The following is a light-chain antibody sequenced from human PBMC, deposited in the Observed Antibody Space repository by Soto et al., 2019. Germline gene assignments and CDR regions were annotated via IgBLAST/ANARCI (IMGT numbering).Light chain of an antibody. CDR3: QVWDSSSDHLYV. CDR1: NIGSKS. CDR2: DDS. Sequence: SYELTQPPSVSVAPGQTARITCGGTNIGSKSVHWYQQKPGQAPVLVVYDDSDRPSGIPERFSGSNSGNTATLTISRVEAGDEAVYYCQVWDSSSDHLYVFGTGTKLTVL. J-gene: IGLJ1*01. V-gene: IGLV3-21*02.